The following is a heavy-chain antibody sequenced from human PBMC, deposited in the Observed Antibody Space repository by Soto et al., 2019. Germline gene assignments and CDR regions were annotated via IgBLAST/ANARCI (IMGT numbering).Heavy chain of an antibody. D-gene: IGHD4-17*01. CDR2: MNPNSGNT. V-gene: IGHV1-8*01. Sequence: QVQLVQSGAEVKKPGASVKVSCKASGYTFTSYDINWVRQATGQGFEYLGWMNPNSGNTGYVKKFQGRVTMTRDTTMSTDNMELSSLPYEDTAVYYCAGGIKYGDYSRWFDPWGPGTLVTVSS. CDR1: GYTFTSYD. J-gene: IGHJ5*02. CDR3: AGGIKYGDYSRWFDP.